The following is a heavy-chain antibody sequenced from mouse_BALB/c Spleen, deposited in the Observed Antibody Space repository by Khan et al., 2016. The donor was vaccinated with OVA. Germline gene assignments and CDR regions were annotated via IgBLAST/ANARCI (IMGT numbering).Heavy chain of an antibody. Sequence: EVELVEPGGGLVQPGGSLKLSCAASGFTFSSYGMSWVRQTPDKRLELVATINSNGGSTYYPDSVKGRFTISRDNAKNTLYLQMSSLKSEDTAMYYCARMARTINWGQGTTLTGSS. V-gene: IGHV5-6-3*01. CDR1: GFTFSSYG. J-gene: IGHJ2*01. CDR3: ARMARTIN. CDR2: INSNGGST.